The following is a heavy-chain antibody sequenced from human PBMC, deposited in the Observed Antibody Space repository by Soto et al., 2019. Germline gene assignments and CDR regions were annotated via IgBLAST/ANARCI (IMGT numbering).Heavy chain of an antibody. CDR2: ISTSNGDT. CDR1: GYTFINYN. Sequence: QVQLVQSGPEVKEPGASVRVSCKASGYTFINYNIFWVRQAPGQGLEWMGWISTSNGDTSYAQNFQGRVTMTTDTSTSTAYAELRSLRYDDTAVYYCARDITGATGDYWGQGTLVTVSS. J-gene: IGHJ4*02. V-gene: IGHV1-18*01. CDR3: ARDITGATGDY. D-gene: IGHD1-26*01.